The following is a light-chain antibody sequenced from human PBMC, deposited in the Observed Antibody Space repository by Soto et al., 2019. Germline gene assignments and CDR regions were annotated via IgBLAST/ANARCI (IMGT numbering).Light chain of an antibody. CDR1: SSDVGGYNY. CDR2: DVS. J-gene: IGLJ1*01. Sequence: SALTQPRSVSGSSGQSVTISCSGTSSDVGGYNYVSWYQQYAGKAPKLMIYDVSKRPSGVPDRFSGSKYGNTASLTITGLQAEDEADYYCCSYAGRYTYVFGTGTKVTVL. V-gene: IGLV2-11*01. CDR3: CSYAGRYTYV.